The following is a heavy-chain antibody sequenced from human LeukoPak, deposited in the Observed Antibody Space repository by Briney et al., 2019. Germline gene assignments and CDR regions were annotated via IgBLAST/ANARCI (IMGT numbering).Heavy chain of an antibody. CDR1: GFTFSSYA. CDR3: ARDPYSGSYGDYYYYYMDV. V-gene: IGHV3-23*01. J-gene: IGHJ6*03. D-gene: IGHD1-26*01. Sequence: GGSLRLSCAASGFTFSSYAMSWVRQAPGKGLEWVSDISGSGGSTYYADSVKGRFTISRDNAKNSLYLQMNSLRPEDTAVYYCARDPYSGSYGDYYYYYMDVWGKGTTVTISS. CDR2: ISGSGGST.